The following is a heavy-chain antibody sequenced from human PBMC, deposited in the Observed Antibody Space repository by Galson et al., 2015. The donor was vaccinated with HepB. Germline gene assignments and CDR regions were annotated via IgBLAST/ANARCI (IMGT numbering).Heavy chain of an antibody. V-gene: IGHV3-21*01. CDR3: ARQPIMAGATGGFDY. CDR2: ISSTSDFI. J-gene: IGHJ4*02. CDR1: GFTFSGYS. D-gene: IGHD1-26*01. Sequence: LRLSCAASGFTFSGYSMMWVRQAPGKGLAWVSFISSTSDFIYFADSLKGRFTISRDNAENSLYLQMNSLRAEDTAAYYCARQPIMAGATGGFDYWGQGTLVTVSS.